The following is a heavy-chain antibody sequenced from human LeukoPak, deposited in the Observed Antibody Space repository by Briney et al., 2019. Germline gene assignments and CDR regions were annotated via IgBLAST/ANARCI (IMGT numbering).Heavy chain of an antibody. D-gene: IGHD2-2*01. CDR1: GYTFTGYC. Sequence: ASVKVSCKASGYTFTGYCMHWVRQAPGQGLEWMGWINPNSGGTNYVQKFQGRVTMTRDTSISTAYMELSRLRSDDTAVYYCARDDGIVVVPAAIDYWGQGTLVTVSS. V-gene: IGHV1-2*02. J-gene: IGHJ4*02. CDR3: ARDDGIVVVPAAIDY. CDR2: INPNSGGT.